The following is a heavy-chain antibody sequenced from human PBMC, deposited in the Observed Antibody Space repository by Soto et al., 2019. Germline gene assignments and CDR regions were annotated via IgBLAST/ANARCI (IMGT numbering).Heavy chain of an antibody. J-gene: IGHJ6*02. CDR3: ARADDFWSGYGMDV. CDR1: GGSLSSGDYY. CDR2: IYYSGST. D-gene: IGHD3-3*01. Sequence: SLTCPVSGGSLSSGDYYWSWIRQPPGKGLEWIGYIYYSGSTYYNPSLKSRVTISVDTSKNQFSLKLSSVTAADTAVYYCARADDFWSGYGMDVWGQGTTVTVSS. V-gene: IGHV4-30-4*01.